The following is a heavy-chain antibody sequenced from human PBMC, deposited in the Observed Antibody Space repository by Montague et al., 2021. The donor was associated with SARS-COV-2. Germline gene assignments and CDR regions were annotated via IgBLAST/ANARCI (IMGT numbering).Heavy chain of an antibody. CDR3: ARVPFYYYYYMDV. CDR2: INHSGST. CDR1: GGSFSGYY. V-gene: IGHV4-34*01. Sequence: SETLSLTCAVYGGSFSGYYWSWIRQPPGKGLEWIGEINHSGSTNYNPSLKSRVTISVDTSKNQFSLKLSSVTAADTAVYYCARVPFYYYYYMDVWGKGTTVTVSS. J-gene: IGHJ6*03.